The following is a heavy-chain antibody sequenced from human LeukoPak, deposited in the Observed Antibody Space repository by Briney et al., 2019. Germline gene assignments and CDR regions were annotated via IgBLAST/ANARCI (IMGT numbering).Heavy chain of an antibody. CDR2: ISSSSSYI. D-gene: IGHD6-13*01. J-gene: IGHJ4*02. CDR1: GFTFSSYS. Sequence: GGSLRLSCAASGFTFSSYSMNWVRQAPGKGLEWVSSISSSSSYIYYADSVRGRFTISRDNAKNSLYLQMNSLRAEDTAVYYCARSSSWSLFDYWGQGTLVTVSS. CDR3: ARSSSWSLFDY. V-gene: IGHV3-21*01.